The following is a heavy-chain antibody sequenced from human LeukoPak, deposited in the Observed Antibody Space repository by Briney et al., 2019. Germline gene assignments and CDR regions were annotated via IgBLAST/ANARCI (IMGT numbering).Heavy chain of an antibody. CDR2: IGNSATGT. CDR1: GFIFNNYD. V-gene: IGHV3-23*01. CDR3: AKEYADSRAFDS. Sequence: GGSLRLSCAASGFIFNNYDMNWVRRAPGKGLQWVSVIGNSATGTYYADSVKGRFTISRDNSKNTLYLQMTSLRAEDTAVYYCAKEYADSRAFDSWGQGTLVTVSS. D-gene: IGHD2-2*01. J-gene: IGHJ4*02.